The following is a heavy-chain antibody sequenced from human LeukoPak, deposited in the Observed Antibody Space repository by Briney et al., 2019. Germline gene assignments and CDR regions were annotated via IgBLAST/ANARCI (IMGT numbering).Heavy chain of an antibody. D-gene: IGHD6-19*01. Sequence: GGSLRLSCAASGFTVSSNYMSWVRQAPGKGLEWVSVIYSGGSTYYADSVKGRFTISRDNSKNTLYLQMNSLRAEDTAVYYCAREAGYSSGWYNWFDPWGQGTLVTVSS. CDR2: IYSGGST. CDR1: GFTVSSNY. V-gene: IGHV3-66*01. J-gene: IGHJ5*02. CDR3: AREAGYSSGWYNWFDP.